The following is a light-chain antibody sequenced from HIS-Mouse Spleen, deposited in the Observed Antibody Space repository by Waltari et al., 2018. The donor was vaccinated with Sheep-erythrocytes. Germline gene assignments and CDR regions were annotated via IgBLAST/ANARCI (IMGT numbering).Light chain of an antibody. Sequence: QSALTQPPSASGSPGQSVTISCTGTSSDVGGYNYVSWYQPHPGNAPKLLIYEVSKRPSGVPDRFSGSKSGNTASLTVSGLQAEDEAEYYCSSYAGSNNWVFGGGTKLTVL. CDR1: SSDVGGYNY. V-gene: IGLV2-8*01. CDR3: SSYAGSNNWV. CDR2: EVS. J-gene: IGLJ3*02.